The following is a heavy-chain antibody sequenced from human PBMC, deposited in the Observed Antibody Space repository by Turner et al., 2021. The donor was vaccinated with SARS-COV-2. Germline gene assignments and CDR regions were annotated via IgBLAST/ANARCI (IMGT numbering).Heavy chain of an antibody. CDR3: AKVASNPGDYFDY. J-gene: IGHJ4*02. Sequence: EVQLVESGGNSVHPGGSLRLSCAASGFTFSSYAMSWVRQGPGKGLGWVSGISDSGGSTYYADSVKSRFTISRDNSKNTLYLQMNSLRAEDTAVYYCAKVASNPGDYFDYWGQGTLVTVSS. V-gene: IGHV3-23*04. CDR2: ISDSGGST. D-gene: IGHD4-17*01. CDR1: GFTFSSYA.